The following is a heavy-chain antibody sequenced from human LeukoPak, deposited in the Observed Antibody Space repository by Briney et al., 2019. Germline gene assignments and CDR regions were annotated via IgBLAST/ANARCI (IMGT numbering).Heavy chain of an antibody. V-gene: IGHV3-7*01. J-gene: IGHJ4*02. Sequence: GGSLRLSCAAFGFIFSSFYMSWVRQAPGKGLEWVAIINRNGNEKSCMDSVNGRFTISRDNAKNSLYLQIDSLRAEDTAVYYCTRDILRVGATLYFDYWGQGAPVTVSS. CDR2: INRNGNEK. D-gene: IGHD1-26*01. CDR3: TRDILRVGATLYFDY. CDR1: GFIFSSFY.